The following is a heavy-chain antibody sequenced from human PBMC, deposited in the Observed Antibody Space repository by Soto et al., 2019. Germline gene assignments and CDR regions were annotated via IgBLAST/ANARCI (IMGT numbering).Heavy chain of an antibody. D-gene: IGHD1-1*01. CDR3: AKSEVPVLGRDYYYGMDV. V-gene: IGHV3-74*01. CDR1: GFNLSSYW. Sequence: GGSLRLSCAASGFNLSSYWMHWVRQPPGKGLVWVSRIESDGSSTNYADSVKGRFTISRDDAKNTLYLQMNSLRAEDTAVYYCAKSEVPVLGRDYYYGMDVWGQGTTVTVSS. CDR2: IESDGSST. J-gene: IGHJ6*02.